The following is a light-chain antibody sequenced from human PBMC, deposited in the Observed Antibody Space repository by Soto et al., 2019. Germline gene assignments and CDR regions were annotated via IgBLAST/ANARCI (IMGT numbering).Light chain of an antibody. V-gene: IGLV2-8*01. CDR2: EVS. CDR3: SSYADSTLL. J-gene: IGLJ2*01. CDR1: SSDVGGYNY. Sequence: HSVLTQPPSASGSPGQSVSISCTGTSSDVGGYNYVSWYQQHPGKAPKLMIYEVSKRPSGVPDRFSGSKSGNTASLIVSGLQAEDEADYYCSSYADSTLLFGGGTKLTVL.